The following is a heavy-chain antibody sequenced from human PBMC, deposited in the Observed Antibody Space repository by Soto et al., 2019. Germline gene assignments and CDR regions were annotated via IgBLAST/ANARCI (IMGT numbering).Heavy chain of an antibody. J-gene: IGHJ4*02. Sequence: PGGVPRLSCAASGFTFSSYSMNWVRQAPGKGLEWVSSISSSSSYIYYADSVKGRFTISRDNAKNSLYLQMNSLRAEDTAVYYCARDPTGYYDSSGYLDWGQGTLVTVS. CDR3: ARDPTGYYDSSGYLD. CDR1: GFTFSSYS. V-gene: IGHV3-21*01. CDR2: ISSSSSYI. D-gene: IGHD3-22*01.